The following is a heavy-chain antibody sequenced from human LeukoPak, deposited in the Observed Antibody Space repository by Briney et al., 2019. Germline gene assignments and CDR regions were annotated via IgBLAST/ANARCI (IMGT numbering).Heavy chain of an antibody. CDR2: IIPILGIA. D-gene: IGHD1-26*01. V-gene: IGHV1-69*04. CDR3: ARPQTLVGATFLRY. J-gene: IGHJ4*02. Sequence: ASVKVSCKASGGTFSSYAISWVRQAPGQGLEWMGRIIPILGIATYAQKFQGRVTITPDKSTSTAYMELSSLRSEDTAVYYCARPQTLVGATFLRYWGQGTLVTVSS. CDR1: GGTFSSYA.